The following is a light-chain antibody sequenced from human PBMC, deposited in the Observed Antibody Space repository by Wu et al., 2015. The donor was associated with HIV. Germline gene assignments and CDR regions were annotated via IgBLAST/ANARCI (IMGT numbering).Light chain of an antibody. J-gene: IGKJ3*01. Sequence: EIVMTQSPATLSVSPGERATLSCRASQSVSSNLAWYQQKPGQAPRLLIYGASTRATGIPARFSGSGSGTEFTLTINSLQSEDFAVYYCQQYNNWPPPLTFGPGTKVDIK. CDR3: QQYNNWPPPLT. V-gene: IGKV3-15*01. CDR1: QSVSSN. CDR2: GAS.